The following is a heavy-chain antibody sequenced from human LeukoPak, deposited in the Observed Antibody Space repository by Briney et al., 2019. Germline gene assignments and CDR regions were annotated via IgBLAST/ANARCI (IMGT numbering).Heavy chain of an antibody. V-gene: IGHV1-46*01. D-gene: IGHD5-24*01. CDR1: GYTFTTYY. J-gene: IGHJ4*02. CDR3: ARVADGYNYFDY. CDR2: INPSGGST. Sequence: ASVKVSCKACGYTFTTYYMHWVRQAPGQGLEWMGIINPSGGSTYYAQKFQGRVTITADKSTSTAYMELSSLRSEDTAVYYCARVADGYNYFDYWGQGTLVTVSS.